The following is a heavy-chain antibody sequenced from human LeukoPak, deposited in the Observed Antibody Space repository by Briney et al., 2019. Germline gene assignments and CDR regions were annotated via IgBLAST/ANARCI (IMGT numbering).Heavy chain of an antibody. D-gene: IGHD2-2*01. V-gene: IGHV4-59*01. Sequence: SETLSLTCTVSGXSISSYYWSWIRQPPGKGLEWIGYVYYSGSTNYNPYPKSRVTISVDTSKTQFPLKLSSVTAADTAVYYCARFSVHCSSTSCYVSGWFDPWGQGTLVTVSS. CDR1: GXSISSYY. J-gene: IGHJ5*02. CDR3: ARFSVHCSSTSCYVSGWFDP. CDR2: VYYSGST.